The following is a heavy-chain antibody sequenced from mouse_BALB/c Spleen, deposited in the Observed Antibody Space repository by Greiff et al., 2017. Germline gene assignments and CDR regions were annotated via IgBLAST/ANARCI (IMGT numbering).Heavy chain of an antibody. V-gene: IGHV5-17*02. D-gene: IGHD1-2*01. Sequence: EVKLVESGGGLVQPGGSRKLSCAASGFTFSSFGMHWVRQAPEKGLEWVAYISSGSSTIYYADTVKGRFTISRDNPKNTLFLQMTSLRSEDTAMYYCARSDYGYVRYAMDYWGQGTSVTVSS. J-gene: IGHJ4*01. CDR3: ARSDYGYVRYAMDY. CDR1: GFTFSSFG. CDR2: ISSGSSTI.